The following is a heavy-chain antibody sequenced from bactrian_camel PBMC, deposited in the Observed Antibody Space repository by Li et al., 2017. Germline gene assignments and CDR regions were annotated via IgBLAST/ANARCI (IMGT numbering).Heavy chain of an antibody. J-gene: IGHJ4*01. D-gene: IGHD4*01. CDR1: SDRTLT. Sequence: HVQLVESGGGSVQAGGSLRLACAGYSDRTLTLAWFRQRPGEEREGVASLAMDGRTKYTDSVKGRFTISRDNAKNMLYLRMNSLNTDDTARYYCAKGRSSGRLCDYNEKGQGTQVTVS. V-gene: IGHV3S53*01. CDR2: LAMDGRT.